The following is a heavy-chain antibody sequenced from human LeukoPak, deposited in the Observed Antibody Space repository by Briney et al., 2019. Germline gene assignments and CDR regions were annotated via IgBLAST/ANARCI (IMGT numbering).Heavy chain of an antibody. CDR1: GGSISSYY. Sequence: PSETLSLTCTVSGGSISSYYWSWIRQPPGKGLEWIGYIYYSGSTNYNPSLKSRDTISVDTSKNQFSLKLSSVTAADTAVYYCARGPGMGYCSSTSCPTDYWGQGTLVTVSS. V-gene: IGHV4-59*01. CDR3: ARGPGMGYCSSTSCPTDY. J-gene: IGHJ4*02. CDR2: IYYSGST. D-gene: IGHD2-2*01.